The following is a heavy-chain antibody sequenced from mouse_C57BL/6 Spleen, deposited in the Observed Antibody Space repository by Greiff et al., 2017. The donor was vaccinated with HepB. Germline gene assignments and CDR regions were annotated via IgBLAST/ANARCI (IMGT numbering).Heavy chain of an antibody. V-gene: IGHV5-17*01. J-gene: IGHJ4*01. CDR1: GFTFSDYG. Sequence: EVKLVESGGGLVKPGGSLKLSCAASGFTFSDYGMHWVRQAPEKGLEWVAYISSGSSTIYYADTVKGRFTISRDNAKNTLFLQMTSLRSEDTAMYYCARGWITTVVADAMDYWGQGTSVTVSS. CDR3: ARGWITTVVADAMDY. CDR2: ISSGSSTI. D-gene: IGHD1-1*01.